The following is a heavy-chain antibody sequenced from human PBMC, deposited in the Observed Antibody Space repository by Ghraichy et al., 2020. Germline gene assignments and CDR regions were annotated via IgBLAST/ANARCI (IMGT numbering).Heavy chain of an antibody. CDR3: AKDPPGPGDQAILDP. J-gene: IGHJ5*02. V-gene: IGHV3-23*01. CDR1: GFTFSSYA. Sequence: GSLRLSRAASGFTFSSYAMSWVRQAPGKGLEWVSAISGSGGSRYYADSVKGRFTISRDNSKNTLYLQMNSLRAEDTAVYYCAKDPPGPGDQAILDPWGQGTLVTVSS. CDR2: ISGSGGSR. D-gene: IGHD2-21*01.